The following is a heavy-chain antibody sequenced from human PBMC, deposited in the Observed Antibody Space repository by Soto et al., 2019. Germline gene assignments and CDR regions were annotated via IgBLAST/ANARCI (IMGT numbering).Heavy chain of an antibody. CDR2: IKSKTDGGTT. J-gene: IGHJ5*02. D-gene: IGHD3-10*02. V-gene: IGHV3-15*01. CDR1: GFTFSNAW. Sequence: EVQLVESGGGLVKPGGSLRLSCAASGFTFSNAWMSWVRQAPGKGLEWVGRIKSKTDGGTTDYAAPVKGRFTISRDDSKNTLYLQMNSLKTEDTAVYYCTTGSEYYYLPGGGRFDPWGQGTLVTVSS. CDR3: TTGSEYYYLPGGGRFDP.